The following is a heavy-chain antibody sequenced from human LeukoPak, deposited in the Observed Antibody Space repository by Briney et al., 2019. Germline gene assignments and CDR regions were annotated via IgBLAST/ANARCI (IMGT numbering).Heavy chain of an antibody. D-gene: IGHD3-3*01. V-gene: IGHV4-4*07. J-gene: IGHJ4*02. CDR3: ARAWSGVYDY. CDR2: IYTSGST. CDR1: GGSIISYY. Sequence: PSETLSLTCTVSGGSIISYYWNLIREPPRKGREWIGRIYTSGSTNYNPPPTSRVNMSVDTSKNPFSLKLSSVTAAETAVYYCARAWSGVYDYWGQGTLVTVSS.